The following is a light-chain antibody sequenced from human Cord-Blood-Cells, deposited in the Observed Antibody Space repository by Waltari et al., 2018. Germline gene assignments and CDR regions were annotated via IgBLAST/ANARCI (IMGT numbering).Light chain of an antibody. J-gene: IGLJ3*02. V-gene: IGLV7-46*01. CDR1: TEAVTSGHS. CDR3: LLSYSGAWV. Sequence: QAVVTQEPSLTVSPGGTVTLTCGSSTEAVTSGHSPSWFQQRPGQAPSRLMYDTSNRHAWTASRFSGSLLGGKAALTLSGAQREGEAEYYCLLSYSGAWVFGGGTKLTVL. CDR2: DTS.